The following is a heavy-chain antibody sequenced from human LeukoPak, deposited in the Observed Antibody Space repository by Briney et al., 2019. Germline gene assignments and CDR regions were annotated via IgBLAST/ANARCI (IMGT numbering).Heavy chain of an antibody. V-gene: IGHV3-20*04. Sequence: GGSLRLSCAASGFSFDDYDMAWLRPAPGKGLEWVSDIDWKGRPTSYADSVKGRFTISRDNAQKSLYLQMDSLRAEDTALYYCAREVYRIGVGGFDPWGQGTLVIVSS. CDR2: IDWKGRPT. J-gene: IGHJ5*02. CDR3: AREVYRIGVGGFDP. D-gene: IGHD6-19*01. CDR1: GFSFDDYD.